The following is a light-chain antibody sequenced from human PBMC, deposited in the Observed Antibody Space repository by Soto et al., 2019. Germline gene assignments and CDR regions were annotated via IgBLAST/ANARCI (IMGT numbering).Light chain of an antibody. CDR3: QQYDSYSPYT. V-gene: IGKV1-5*03. CDR2: KAS. J-gene: IGKJ2*01. Sequence: DIQMTQFPPTLSASIGDRVTITCRASQTISSSLAWYQRKPGKAPKLLLYKASTLETGVPSRFSGSGSGTEFTLTISRLQPDDFATYYCQQYDSYSPYTFGQGTRLEIK. CDR1: QTISSS.